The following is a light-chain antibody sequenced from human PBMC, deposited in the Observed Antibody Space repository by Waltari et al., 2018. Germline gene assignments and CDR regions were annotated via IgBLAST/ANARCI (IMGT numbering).Light chain of an antibody. V-gene: IGLV1-44*01. CDR3: AVWDDSLNGWM. CDR1: SSNIGSKT. Sequence: QSVVTQSPSASGPPGQRVTISCSGSSSNIGSKTVNWYHPLPGTAPHRLLHTNKRRPSGVPARFSGSKSDTAASLAIGGLQSEDEAEYYCAVWDDSLNGWMFGGGTKLTVL. J-gene: IGLJ3*02. CDR2: TNK.